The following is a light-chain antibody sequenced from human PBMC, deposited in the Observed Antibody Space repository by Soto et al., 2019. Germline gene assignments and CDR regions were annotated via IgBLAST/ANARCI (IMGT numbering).Light chain of an antibody. V-gene: IGKV3-11*01. CDR2: DTS. CDR1: QRVDSF. CDR3: QVRTDWPPFKYT. Sequence: EIVLTQSPASLSLSPGERATLSCRASQRVDSFLSWSQQKPGRTPRPLIYDTSHRATGIPARFSGGGSGTNFTLTISSLEPEDFAVYYCQVRTDWPPFKYTFGQGTKLEVK. J-gene: IGKJ2*01.